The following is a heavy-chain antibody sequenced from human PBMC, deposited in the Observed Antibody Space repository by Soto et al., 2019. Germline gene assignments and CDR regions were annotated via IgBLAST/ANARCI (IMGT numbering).Heavy chain of an antibody. J-gene: IGHJ2*01. D-gene: IGHD2-2*01. CDR1: GYTFTSYA. CDR2: INAGNGNT. Sequence: ASVKVSCKASGYTFTSYAMHWVRQAPGQRLEWMGWINAGNGNTKYSQKFQGRVTFTRDTSASTVYMEVSSLRSEDTAVYYCAREGRYCSSTSCSMGFDLWGRGTLVTVSS. V-gene: IGHV1-3*01. CDR3: AREGRYCSSTSCSMGFDL.